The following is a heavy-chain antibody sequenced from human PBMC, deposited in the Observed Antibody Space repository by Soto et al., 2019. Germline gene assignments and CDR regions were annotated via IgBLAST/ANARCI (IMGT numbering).Heavy chain of an antibody. V-gene: IGHV6-1*01. CDR2: TYYRSKWYN. CDR3: ARDGAYSSSSRSGWFGP. Sequence: PSQTLSLTRAISGDSVSSNSAAWNWIRQSPSRGLEWLGRTYYRSKWYNDYAVSVKSRITINPDTSKNQFSLQLNSVTPEDTAVYYCARDGAYSSSSRSGWFGPWGQGTLVTVSS. CDR1: GDSVSSNSAA. D-gene: IGHD6-6*01. J-gene: IGHJ5*02.